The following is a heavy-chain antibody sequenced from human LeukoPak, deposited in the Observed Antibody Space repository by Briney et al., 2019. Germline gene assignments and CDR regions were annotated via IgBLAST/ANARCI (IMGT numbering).Heavy chain of an antibody. CDR1: GFTFSSYW. CDR3: ARANKPRLLWFGAGWFDP. J-gene: IGHJ5*02. V-gene: IGHV3-7*01. D-gene: IGHD3-10*01. CDR2: IKQDGSEK. Sequence: GGSLRLSCAASGFTFSSYWMSWVRQAPGKGLEWVANIKQDGSEKYYVDSVKGRFTISRDNAKNSLYLQMNSLRAEDTAVYYCARANKPRLLWFGAGWFDPWGQGTLVTVSS.